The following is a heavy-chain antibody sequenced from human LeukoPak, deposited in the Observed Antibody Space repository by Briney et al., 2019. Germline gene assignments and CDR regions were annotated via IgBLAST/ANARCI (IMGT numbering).Heavy chain of an antibody. D-gene: IGHD2-15*01. Sequence: GGSLRLSCAASGFTFDDYAMHWVRQAPGKGLEWVSLISGDGGSTYYADSVKGRFTISRDNAKNSLYLQMNSLRAEDTAVYYCARDYCSGGSCYGYWGQGTLVTVSS. V-gene: IGHV3-43*02. J-gene: IGHJ4*02. CDR1: GFTFDDYA. CDR3: ARDYCSGGSCYGY. CDR2: ISGDGGST.